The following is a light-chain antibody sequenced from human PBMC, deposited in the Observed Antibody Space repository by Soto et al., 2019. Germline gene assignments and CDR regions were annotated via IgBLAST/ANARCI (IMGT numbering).Light chain of an antibody. J-gene: IGKJ1*01. CDR1: QSIDSSY. CDR2: GAS. Sequence: IVMPQSQATLSVSPGDRATLSCRASQSIDSSYLAWYQQKPGQAPRLLIYGASSGTTGIPDRFSGSGSGTDFTLTISRLEPEDFAVYYCQQYGRSPWTFGQGTKVDIK. CDR3: QQYGRSPWT. V-gene: IGKV3-20*01.